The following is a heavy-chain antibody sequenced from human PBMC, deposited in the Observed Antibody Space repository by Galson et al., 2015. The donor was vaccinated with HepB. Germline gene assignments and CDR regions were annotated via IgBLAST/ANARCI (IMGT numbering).Heavy chain of an antibody. V-gene: IGHV3-23*01. J-gene: IGHJ4*02. CDR3: AKPWGVGGTPYYFDY. D-gene: IGHD1-26*01. CDR2: ISGSGGST. CDR1: EFTFSSYA. Sequence: SLRLSCAASEFTFSSYATSWVRLAPGKGLEWVSGISGSGGSTSYADSVKGRFTISRDNSKSTLYLQMNSLRAEDTAVYYCAKPWGVGGTPYYFDYWGQGTLVTVSS.